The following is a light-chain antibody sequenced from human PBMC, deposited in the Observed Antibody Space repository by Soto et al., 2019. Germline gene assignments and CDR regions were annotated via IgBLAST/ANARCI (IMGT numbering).Light chain of an antibody. V-gene: IGKV1-39*01. CDR1: QPSSKN. CDR3: QQTDSTPIT. Sequence: DIQMTQSPSSLSASVGDRVTITCRASQPSSKNLNWYQQRPGKPPNLLIDASSSLQRGVPPRFSGGGFGTEFTLTITSLQPEDFATYYCQQTDSTPITFGQGTRLEIK. CDR2: ASS. J-gene: IGKJ5*01.